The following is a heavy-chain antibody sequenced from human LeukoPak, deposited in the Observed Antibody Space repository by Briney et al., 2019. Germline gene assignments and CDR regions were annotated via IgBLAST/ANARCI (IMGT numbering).Heavy chain of an antibody. V-gene: IGHV4-59*01. D-gene: IGHD5-18*01. CDR1: GGSISSYY. Sequence: SETLSLTCTVPGGSISSYYWSWIRQPPGKGLEWIGYIYYSGSTNYNPSLKSRVTISVDTSKNQFSLKLSSVTAADTAVYYCARVGAAMEDYYYYYMDVWGKGTTVTVSS. J-gene: IGHJ6*03. CDR2: IYYSGST. CDR3: ARVGAAMEDYYYYYMDV.